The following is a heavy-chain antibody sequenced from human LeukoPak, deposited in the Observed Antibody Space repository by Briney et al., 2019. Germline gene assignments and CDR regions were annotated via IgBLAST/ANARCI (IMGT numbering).Heavy chain of an antibody. D-gene: IGHD3-10*01. CDR1: GYTFTSYG. CDR2: IIPIFGTA. Sequence: ASVKVSCKASGYTFTSYGISWVRQAPGQGLEWMGGIIPIFGTANYAQKFQGRVTITADESTSTAYMELSSLRSEDTAVYYCARSHYYGSGSYYAPRDYYYYMDVWGKGTTVTISS. V-gene: IGHV1-69*13. CDR3: ARSHYYGSGSYYAPRDYYYYMDV. J-gene: IGHJ6*03.